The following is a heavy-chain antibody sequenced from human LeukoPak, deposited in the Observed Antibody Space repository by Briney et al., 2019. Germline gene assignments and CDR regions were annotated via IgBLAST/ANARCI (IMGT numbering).Heavy chain of an antibody. CDR2: ISYDGSQK. CDR3: ARRSQDY. J-gene: IGHJ4*02. Sequence: PGKSLRLSCVASGFTLSSYGMHWVRQAPGKGLEWVALISYDGSQKYYADSVKGRFTVSRDNSKNTLYLQMNSLRAEDTAVYYCARRSQDYWGQGTLVTVSS. V-gene: IGHV3-30*03. D-gene: IGHD2-15*01. CDR1: GFTLSSYG.